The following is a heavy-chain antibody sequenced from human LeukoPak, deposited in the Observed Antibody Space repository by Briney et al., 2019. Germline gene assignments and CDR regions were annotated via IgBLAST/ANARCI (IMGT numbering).Heavy chain of an antibody. CDR3: ARDYGANSGNPWFDP. Sequence: PGGSLRLSCAASGFTFSSYGMHWVRQAPGKGLEWVAVIWYDGSNKYYADSVKGRFTISRDNSKNTLYLQMNSLRAEDTAVYYCARDYGANSGNPWFDPWGQGTLVTVSS. J-gene: IGHJ5*02. V-gene: IGHV3-33*01. CDR2: IWYDGSNK. CDR1: GFTFSSYG. D-gene: IGHD4-23*01.